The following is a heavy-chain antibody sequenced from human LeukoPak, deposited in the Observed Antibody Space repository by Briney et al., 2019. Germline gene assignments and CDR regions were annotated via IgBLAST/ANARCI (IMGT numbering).Heavy chain of an antibody. J-gene: IGHJ4*02. CDR3: ARGGGYSYGLNDY. Sequence: PGGSLRLSCAASGFTFSGYWMHWVRQAPGKGLVWVSRINSDGSSTSYADSVKGRFTISRDNAKNTLFLQMNSLRAEDTAVYYCARGGGYSYGLNDYWGQGILVTVPS. V-gene: IGHV3-74*01. D-gene: IGHD5-18*01. CDR2: INSDGSST. CDR1: GFTFSGYW.